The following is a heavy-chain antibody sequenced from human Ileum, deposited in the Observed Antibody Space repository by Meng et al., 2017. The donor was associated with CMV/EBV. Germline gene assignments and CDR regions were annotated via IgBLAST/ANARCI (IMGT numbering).Heavy chain of an antibody. CDR2: ISLGNGQT. CDR3: ARDVWGFDY. D-gene: IGHD7-27*01. V-gene: IGHV1-18*04. Sequence: QVHLLQSGAEVQKPGASVITSRKTSGYTFTDHNIGWVRQAPGQGIEWVGWISLGNGQTVYGHKLQGRVTVTTDTSTNTAYMELRNLRSDDTAMYYCARDVWGFDYWGQGTLVTVSS. J-gene: IGHJ4*02. CDR1: GYTFTDHN.